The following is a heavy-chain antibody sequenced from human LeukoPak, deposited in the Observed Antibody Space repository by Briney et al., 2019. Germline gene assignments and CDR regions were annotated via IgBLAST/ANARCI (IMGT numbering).Heavy chain of an antibody. CDR3: ARGAYSSSSGGLNY. CDR2: IYTSGST. J-gene: IGHJ4*02. D-gene: IGHD6-6*01. V-gene: IGHV4-61*02. Sequence: PSETLSLTCTVSGGSISSGSYYWSWIRQPAGKGLEWIGRIYTSGSTNYNPSLKSRVTISVDTSKNQFSLKLSSVTAADTAVYYCARGAYSSSSGGLNYWGQGTLVTVSS. CDR1: GGSISSGSYY.